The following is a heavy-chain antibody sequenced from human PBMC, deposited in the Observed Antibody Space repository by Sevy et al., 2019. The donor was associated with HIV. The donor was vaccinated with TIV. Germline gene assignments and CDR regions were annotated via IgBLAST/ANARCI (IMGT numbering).Heavy chain of an antibody. J-gene: IGHJ4*02. CDR2: ISDSGGST. CDR3: AKDPNADTSMTYYFDS. Sequence: GGSLRLSCAASGFTFSSDAMSWVLQAPGKALEWVSGISDSGGSTHYADSVKGRFTISRDTSKNTLYLQMNSLRAEDTAVYYCAKDPNADTSMTYYFDSWGQGTLVTVSS. CDR1: GFTFSSDA. D-gene: IGHD5-18*01. V-gene: IGHV3-23*01.